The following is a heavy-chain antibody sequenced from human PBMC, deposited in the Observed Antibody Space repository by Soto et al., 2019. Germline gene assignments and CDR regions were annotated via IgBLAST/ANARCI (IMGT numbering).Heavy chain of an antibody. V-gene: IGHV1-58*01. CDR3: ARGVGYGGYYYYYYMDV. CDR1: GFTFTSSA. J-gene: IGHJ6*03. Sequence: GASVKVSCKASGFTFTSSAVQWVRQARGQRLEWIGWIIVDSGNTNYAQKFQERVTMTTDTSTSTAYMELNSLRAEDTAVYYCARGVGYGGYYYYYYMDVWGKGTTVTVSS. CDR2: IIVDSGNT. D-gene: IGHD4-17*01.